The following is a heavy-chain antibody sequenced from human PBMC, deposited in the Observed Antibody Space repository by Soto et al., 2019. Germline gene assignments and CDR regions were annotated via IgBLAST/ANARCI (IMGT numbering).Heavy chain of an antibody. CDR2: INHSGST. CDR1: GGSFSGYY. CDR3: ARGSGDFWSGYRYYYYGMDV. Sequence: SETLSLTCAVYGGSFSGYYWSWIRQPPGKGLEWIGEINHSGSTNYNPSLKSRVTISVDTSKNQFSLKLSSVTAADTAVYYCARGSGDFWSGYRYYYYGMDVWGQGTTVTVSS. V-gene: IGHV4-34*01. D-gene: IGHD3-3*01. J-gene: IGHJ6*02.